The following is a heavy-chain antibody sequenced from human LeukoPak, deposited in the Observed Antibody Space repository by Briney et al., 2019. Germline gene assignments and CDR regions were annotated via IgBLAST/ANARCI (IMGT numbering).Heavy chain of an antibody. J-gene: IGHJ4*02. D-gene: IGHD3-10*01. V-gene: IGHV4-59*01. CDR1: GGPISSYY. CDR3: ARIYGSGSYIPD. CDR2: IYYTGRT. Sequence: PSETLSLTCTVSGGPISSYYWSWIRQPPGKGQEWIGYIYYTGRTNYSPSLKSRVTMSIDTSKSQISLKLTSVSAADTAVYYCARIYGSGSYIPDWGQGTLVTVSS.